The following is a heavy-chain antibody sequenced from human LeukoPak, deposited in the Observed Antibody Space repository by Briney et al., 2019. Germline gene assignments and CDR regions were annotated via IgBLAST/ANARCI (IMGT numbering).Heavy chain of an antibody. CDR2: ISSSGSTI. CDR3: ARDRLLPPTYYYYYGMDV. CDR1: GFTFSDYY. D-gene: IGHD2-15*01. J-gene: IGHJ6*02. Sequence: GGSLRLSCAASGFTFSDYYMSWIRQAPGKGLEWVSYISSSGSTIYYADSVKGRFTISRDNAKNSLYLQMNSLRAEDTAVYYCARDRLLPPTYYYYYGMDVWGQGTTVTVS. V-gene: IGHV3-11*01.